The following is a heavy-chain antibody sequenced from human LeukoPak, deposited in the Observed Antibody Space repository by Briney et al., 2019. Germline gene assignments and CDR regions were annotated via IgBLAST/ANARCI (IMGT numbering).Heavy chain of an antibody. CDR2: IKQDGSEK. V-gene: IGHV3-7*01. CDR3: ATEMATRQYYAMDV. D-gene: IGHD5-24*01. CDR1: GFTFSRYW. Sequence: SGGSLRLSCAASGFTFSRYWLSWVRQAPGRGLEWVANIKQDGSEKYYVDSVKGRFTISRDNARNSLYLQMNSLRAEDTAVYYCATEMATRQYYAMDVWGQGIAVTVSS. J-gene: IGHJ6*02.